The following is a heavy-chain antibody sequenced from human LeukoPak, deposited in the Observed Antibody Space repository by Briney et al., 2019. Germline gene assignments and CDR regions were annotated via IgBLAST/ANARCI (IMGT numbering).Heavy chain of an antibody. D-gene: IGHD1-1*01. CDR1: GGSFSGYY. CDR2: IYTSGST. Sequence: KPSETLSLTCAVYGGSFSGYYWSWIRQPAGKGLEWIGRIYTSGSTNYNPSLKSRVTMSVDTSKNQFSLKLSSVTAADTAVYYCARYNWNDLTIDYWGQGTLVTVSS. V-gene: IGHV4-59*10. CDR3: ARYNWNDLTIDY. J-gene: IGHJ4*02.